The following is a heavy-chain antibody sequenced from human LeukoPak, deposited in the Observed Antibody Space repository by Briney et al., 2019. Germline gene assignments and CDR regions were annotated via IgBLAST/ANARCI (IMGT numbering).Heavy chain of an antibody. D-gene: IGHD3-22*01. Sequence: SETLSLICTVSCGSISSFYWSWIRQPPGKGLEWIGYIYYSGSTNYNPSLKSRVTISVDTSKNQFSLKLSSVTAADTAVYYCARGVNYYDSSGYYAYYFDYWGQGTLVTVSS. J-gene: IGHJ4*02. V-gene: IGHV4-59*01. CDR1: CGSISSFY. CDR2: IYYSGST. CDR3: ARGVNYYDSSGYYAYYFDY.